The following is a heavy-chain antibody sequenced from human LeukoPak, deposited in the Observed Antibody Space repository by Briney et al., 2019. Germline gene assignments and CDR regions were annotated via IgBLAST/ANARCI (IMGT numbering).Heavy chain of an antibody. CDR3: AAKRLYYYDLPLDY. J-gene: IGHJ4*02. Sequence: GASVKVSCKASGYIFTDYYMHWVRQAPGQELGWMGRINPNSGGTNYAQKFQGRVTMTRDTSISTAYMELSRLRSDDTAVYYCAAKRLYYYDLPLDYWGQGTLVTVSS. CDR2: INPNSGGT. CDR1: GYIFTDYY. D-gene: IGHD3-22*01. V-gene: IGHV1-2*06.